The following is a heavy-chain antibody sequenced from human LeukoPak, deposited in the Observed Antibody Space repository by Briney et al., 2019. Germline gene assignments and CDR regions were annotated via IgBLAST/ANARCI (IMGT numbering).Heavy chain of an antibody. CDR1: GDSVSSNSAA. J-gene: IGHJ4*02. CDR2: TYYRSKWYN. D-gene: IGHD3-3*01. V-gene: IGHV6-1*01. CDR3: ARVVRFLEWEDY. Sequence: SQTLSLTCAISGDSVSSNSAAWNWFRQSPSRGLEWLGRTYYRSKWYNDYAVSMKSRITINPDTSKNQFSLKLSSVTAADTAVYYCARVVRFLEWEDYWGQGTLVTVSS.